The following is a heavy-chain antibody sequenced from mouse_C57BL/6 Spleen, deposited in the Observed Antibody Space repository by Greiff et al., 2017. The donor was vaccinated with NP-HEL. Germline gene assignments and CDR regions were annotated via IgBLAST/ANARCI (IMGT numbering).Heavy chain of an antibody. J-gene: IGHJ4*01. Sequence: QVQLKQPGAELVKPGASVKLSCKASGYNFTSYWMHWVKQRPGQGLEWIGMIHPNSGSTNYNEKFKSKATMTVDQSSSTAYIQLSSLTSEDAAVYYWARFVPLPSYYAMDYWGQGTSVTVSS. CDR1: GYNFTSYW. CDR2: IHPNSGST. V-gene: IGHV1-64*01. D-gene: IGHD1-2*01. CDR3: ARFVPLPSYYAMDY.